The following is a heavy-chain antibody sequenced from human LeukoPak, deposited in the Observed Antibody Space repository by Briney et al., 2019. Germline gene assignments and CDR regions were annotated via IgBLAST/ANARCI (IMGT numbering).Heavy chain of an antibody. CDR1: GYTFTSYD. CDR3: ARGPKYYYDSSGYPQGFDP. J-gene: IGHJ5*02. CDR2: MNPNSGNT. V-gene: IGHV1-8*01. Sequence: GASVKVSCKASGYTFTSYDINWVRQATGQGLEWMGWMNPNSGNTGYAQKFQGRVTMTRNTSISTAYMELSSLRSEDTAVYYCARGPKYYYDSSGYPQGFDPWGQGTLVTVSS. D-gene: IGHD3-22*01.